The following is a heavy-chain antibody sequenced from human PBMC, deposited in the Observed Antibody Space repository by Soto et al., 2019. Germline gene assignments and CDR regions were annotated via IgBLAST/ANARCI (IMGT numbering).Heavy chain of an antibody. J-gene: IGHJ4*02. D-gene: IGHD5-12*01. Sequence: NPSETLSLTCTVSGGSISSGDYYWSWIRQPPGKGLEWIGYIYYSGSTYYNPSLKSRVTISVDTSKNQFSLKLSSVTAADTAVYYCARVATIGGCFDYWGQGTLVTVSS. V-gene: IGHV4-30-4*01. CDR3: ARVATIGGCFDY. CDR2: IYYSGST. CDR1: GGSISSGDYY.